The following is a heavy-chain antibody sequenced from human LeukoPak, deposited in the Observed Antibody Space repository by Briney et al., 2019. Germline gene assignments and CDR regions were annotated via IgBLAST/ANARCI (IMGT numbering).Heavy chain of an antibody. Sequence: GGSLRLSCAASGFTFSGYWMAWVRQAPGRGLGWVANIKQDESDKYYLDSVKGRFTISRDNAKNSLFLQMNSLKAEDTGLYYCARDVEGALDYWGQGTLVTVYS. J-gene: IGHJ4*02. D-gene: IGHD1-1*01. CDR3: ARDVEGALDY. CDR2: IKQDESDK. CDR1: GFTFSGYW. V-gene: IGHV3-7*04.